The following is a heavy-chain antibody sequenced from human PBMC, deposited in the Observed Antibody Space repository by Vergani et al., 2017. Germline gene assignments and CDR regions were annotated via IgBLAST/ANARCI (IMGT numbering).Heavy chain of an antibody. CDR3: VYRKTECGTTGFFYRFYDYYYMDV. D-gene: IGHD1-7*01. CDR1: GFSLNTRGVS. J-gene: IGHJ6*03. CDR2: IYWNDDQ. V-gene: IGHV2-5*04. Sequence: QIPLKESGPTLVKPTQTLTLTCTFSGFSLNTRGVSLAWLRQPPGQALDWLALIYWNDDQHYSPSLNNRGTNTKDTSKNQVVLTMTNMDYVDTGTYYCVYRKTECGTTGFFYRFYDYYYMDVWGKGTTVTVSS.